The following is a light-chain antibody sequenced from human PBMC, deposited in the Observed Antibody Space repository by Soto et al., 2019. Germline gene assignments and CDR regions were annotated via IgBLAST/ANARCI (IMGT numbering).Light chain of an antibody. CDR1: QSVSSSY. Sequence: IVLTQHPSTLSLSPGERATLSCRASQSVSSSYLAWYQQKPGQAPRLLIYGASSRATGIPDRFSGSGSGTDFTLTISRLEPEDFAVYYCQQYGSSPRTFGQVTMVDI. J-gene: IGKJ1*01. CDR3: QQYGSSPRT. V-gene: IGKV3-20*01. CDR2: GAS.